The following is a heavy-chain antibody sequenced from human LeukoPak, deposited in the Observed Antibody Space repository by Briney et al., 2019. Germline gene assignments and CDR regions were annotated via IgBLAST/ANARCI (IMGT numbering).Heavy chain of an antibody. J-gene: IGHJ4*02. CDR3: TTSGYDHRFFEN. D-gene: IGHD5-12*01. CDR2: HGNKAYGYTT. V-gene: IGHV3-72*01. CDR1: GFTFSDHY. Sequence: HPAGSLRLSCAASGFTFSDHYVDWVRQAPGKGLEWVGRHGNKAYGYTTEYAASVRGRFTISRDDSKNSLSLQMNSLKTEDTAVYYCTTSGYDHRFFENWGQGTLVTVSS.